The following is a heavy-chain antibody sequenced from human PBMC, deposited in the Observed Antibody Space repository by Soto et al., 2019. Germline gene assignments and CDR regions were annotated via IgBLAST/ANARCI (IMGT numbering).Heavy chain of an antibody. Sequence: PGGSLRLSCAASGFTFSRYSMNWVRQAPGKGLEWVSSISSSSSYIYYADSVKGRFTISRDNAKNSLYLQMNSLRAEDTAVYYCARVIVSSSVVDYWGQGTLVTVSS. J-gene: IGHJ4*02. D-gene: IGHD6-13*01. V-gene: IGHV3-21*01. CDR1: GFTFSRYS. CDR2: ISSSSSYI. CDR3: ARVIVSSSVVDY.